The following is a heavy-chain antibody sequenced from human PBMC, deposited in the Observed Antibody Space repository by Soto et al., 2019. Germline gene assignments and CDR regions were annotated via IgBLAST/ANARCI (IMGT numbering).Heavy chain of an antibody. CDR3: ARVPITIFGVVISFSDFDY. CDR2: ISAYNGNT. J-gene: IGHJ4*02. D-gene: IGHD3-3*01. Sequence: ASVKVSCKASGYAFTSYGISWVRQAPGQGLEWMGWISAYNGNTNYAQKLQGRVTMTTDTSTGTAYMELRSLRSDDTAVYYCARVPITIFGVVISFSDFDYWGQGTLVTVSS. V-gene: IGHV1-18*01. CDR1: GYAFTSYG.